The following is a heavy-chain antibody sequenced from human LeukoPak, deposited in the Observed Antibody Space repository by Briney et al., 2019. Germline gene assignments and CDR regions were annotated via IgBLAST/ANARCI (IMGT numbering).Heavy chain of an antibody. D-gene: IGHD2-15*01. J-gene: IGHJ6*03. Sequence: PGGSLRLSCAASGFTVSSNYMSWVRQAPGKGLEWVSVIYSGGSTYYADSVKGRFTISRDNSKNTLYLQMNSLRAEDTAVYYCAKAPATRGGYMDVWGKGTTVTVSS. CDR2: IYSGGST. V-gene: IGHV3-53*01. CDR1: GFTVSSNY. CDR3: AKAPATRGGYMDV.